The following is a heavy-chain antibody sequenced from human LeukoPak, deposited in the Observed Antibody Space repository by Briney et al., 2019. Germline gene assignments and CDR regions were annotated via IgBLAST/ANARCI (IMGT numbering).Heavy chain of an antibody. D-gene: IGHD3-22*01. Sequence: ASVKVSCKASGYTFTSYDINWVRQATGQGLEWMGWMNPNSGNTGYARKFQGRVTITRNTSISTAYMELSSLRSEDTAVYYCARGNYDSSGYYFDYWGQGTLVTVSS. J-gene: IGHJ4*02. V-gene: IGHV1-8*03. CDR1: GYTFTSYD. CDR2: MNPNSGNT. CDR3: ARGNYDSSGYYFDY.